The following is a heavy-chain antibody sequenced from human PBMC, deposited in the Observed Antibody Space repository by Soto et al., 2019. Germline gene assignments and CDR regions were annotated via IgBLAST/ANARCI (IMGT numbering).Heavy chain of an antibody. CDR1: GFTFSSYA. D-gene: IGHD1-7*01. CDR2: ISGSGGST. J-gene: IGHJ4*02. CDR3: AKGLASWNYVAYFDY. V-gene: IGHV3-23*01. Sequence: LRLSCAASGFTFSSYAMSWVRQAPGQGLEWVSAISGSGGSTYYADSVKGRFTISRDNSKNTLYLQMNSLRAEDTAVYYCAKGLASWNYVAYFDYWGQGTLVTVSS.